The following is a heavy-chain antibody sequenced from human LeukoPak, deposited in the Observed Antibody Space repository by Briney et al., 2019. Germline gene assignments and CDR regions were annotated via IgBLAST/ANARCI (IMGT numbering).Heavy chain of an antibody. CDR2: ISYDGSNK. D-gene: IGHD3-10*01. CDR3: ARGLRHYYGSGLNWFDP. V-gene: IGHV3-30*03. CDR1: GFTFSSYG. J-gene: IGHJ5*02. Sequence: TGGSLRLSCAASGFTFSSYGMHWVRQAPGKGLEWVAVISYDGSNKYYADSVKGRFTISRDNAKNSLYLQMNSLRAEDTAVYYCARGLRHYYGSGLNWFDPWGQGTLVTVSS.